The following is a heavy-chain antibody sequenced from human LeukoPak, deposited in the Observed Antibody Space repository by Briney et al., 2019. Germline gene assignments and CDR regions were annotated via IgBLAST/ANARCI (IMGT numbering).Heavy chain of an antibody. D-gene: IGHD2-2*01. Sequence: PGGSLRLSCAASGFTFSSYAMHWVRQAPGKGLEWVAVISYDGSNKYYADSVKGRFTISRDNSKNTLYLQMNSLRAEDTAVYYCARDLPRYCSSTSCYPDYWGQGTLVTVSS. V-gene: IGHV3-30*04. CDR2: ISYDGSNK. J-gene: IGHJ4*02. CDR1: GFTFSSYA. CDR3: ARDLPRYCSSTSCYPDY.